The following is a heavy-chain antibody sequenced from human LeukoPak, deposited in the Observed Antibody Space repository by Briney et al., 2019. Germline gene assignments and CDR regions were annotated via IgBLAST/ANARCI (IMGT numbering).Heavy chain of an antibody. J-gene: IGHJ4*02. CDR1: GFTCSSYA. Sequence: PGGPLRLSCSASGFTCSSYAMHWVRQAPGKGLEYVSAISSNGGSTYYADSVKGRFTISRDNSKNTLYLQMSSLRAEDTAVYYCVKGEGRIAAAGSFDYWGQGTLVTVSS. CDR3: VKGEGRIAAAGSFDY. D-gene: IGHD6-13*01. V-gene: IGHV3-64D*06. CDR2: ISSNGGST.